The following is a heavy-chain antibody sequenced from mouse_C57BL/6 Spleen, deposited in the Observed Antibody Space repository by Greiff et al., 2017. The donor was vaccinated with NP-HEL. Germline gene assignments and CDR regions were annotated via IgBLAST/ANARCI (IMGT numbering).Heavy chain of an antibody. Sequence: QVQLQQPGAELVKPGASVKLSCKASGYTFTSYWMHWVKQRPGRGLEWIGRIDPNSGGTKYNEKFKSKATLTVDKPSSTAYMQLSSLTSKDAAVYYCARRGPYYYGNFDYWGQGTTLTVSS. CDR1: GYTFTSYW. V-gene: IGHV1-72*01. CDR2: IDPNSGGT. J-gene: IGHJ2*01. CDR3: ARRGPYYYGNFDY. D-gene: IGHD1-1*01.